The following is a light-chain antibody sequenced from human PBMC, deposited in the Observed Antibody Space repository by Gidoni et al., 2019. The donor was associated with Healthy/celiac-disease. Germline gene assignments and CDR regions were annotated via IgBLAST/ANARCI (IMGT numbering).Light chain of an antibody. CDR2: AAS. V-gene: IGKV1-6*01. Sequence: AIQMTQSPSSLSASVGDRVTITCRASQGIRNDLGWYQQKPGKAPKLLIYAASSLQSGVRSRFSGSGSGTDFTLTISSLQPEDFATYYCLQDYNYYTFGQGTKLEIK. CDR3: LQDYNYYT. J-gene: IGKJ2*01. CDR1: QGIRND.